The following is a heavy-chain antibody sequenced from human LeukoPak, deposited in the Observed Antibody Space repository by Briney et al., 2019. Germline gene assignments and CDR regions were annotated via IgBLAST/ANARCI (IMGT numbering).Heavy chain of an antibody. CDR1: GYTFTGYY. CDR2: IKPNSGGT. J-gene: IGHJ5*02. D-gene: IGHD2-2*01. Sequence: ASVKVSCKASGYTFTGYYMHWVRQAPGQGLEWMGWIKPNSGGTNYAQKFQGRVSMTRDTSISTAYMELSRLRSDDTAVYYCARARGDIVVVPAAIWFDPWGQGTLVTGSS. V-gene: IGHV1-2*02. CDR3: ARARGDIVVVPAAIWFDP.